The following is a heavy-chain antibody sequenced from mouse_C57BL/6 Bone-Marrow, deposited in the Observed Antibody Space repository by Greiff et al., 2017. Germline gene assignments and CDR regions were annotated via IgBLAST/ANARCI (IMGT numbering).Heavy chain of an antibody. CDR2: IYPGEGDT. Sequence: QVQLQQSGAELVKPGASVKISCKASGYAFSSYWMTWVKQRPGKGLEWIGQIYPGEGDTNYNGKFKGKATLTADKSSSTAYMQLSSLTSVDLAVYFGAREEDGPFDYWGQGTTLTVSS. CDR3: AREEDGPFDY. V-gene: IGHV1-80*01. J-gene: IGHJ2*01. CDR1: GYAFSSYW. D-gene: IGHD2-3*01.